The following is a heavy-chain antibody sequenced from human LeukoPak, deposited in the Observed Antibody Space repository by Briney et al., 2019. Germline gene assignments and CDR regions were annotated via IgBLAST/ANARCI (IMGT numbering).Heavy chain of an antibody. V-gene: IGHV3-43*02. CDR1: GFTFDDYA. Sequence: HTGGSLRLSCAASGFTFDDYAMHWVRQAPGKGLEWVSLISGDGGSTYYADSVKGRFTISRDNSKNTLYLQMNSLRAEDTAVYYCARDWGKGDYWGQGTLVTVSS. J-gene: IGHJ4*02. CDR2: ISGDGGST. D-gene: IGHD3-16*01. CDR3: ARDWGKGDY.